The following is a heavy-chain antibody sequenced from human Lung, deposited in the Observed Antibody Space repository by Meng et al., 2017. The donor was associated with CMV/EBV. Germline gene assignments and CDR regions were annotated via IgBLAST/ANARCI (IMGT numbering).Heavy chain of an antibody. CDR3: ARTLPPARGHRLDY. CDR2: ISHSGIT. D-gene: IGHD1-14*01. V-gene: IGHV4-34*01. CDR1: GESFSGYS. J-gene: IGHJ4*02. Sequence: SXTLSLXCAVHGESFSGYSWSWIRQPPGKGLEWIGEISHSGITNYNPSLKSRVTISLDTSKNQFSLKLNSVAAADTAVFYCARTLPPARGHRLDYCGQRTLVTVSS.